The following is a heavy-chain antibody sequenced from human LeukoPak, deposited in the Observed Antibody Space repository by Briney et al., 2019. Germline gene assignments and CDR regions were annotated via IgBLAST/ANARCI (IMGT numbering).Heavy chain of an antibody. D-gene: IGHD6-13*01. CDR2: ISSSSSYI. J-gene: IGHJ4*02. Sequence: GGSLRLSCAASGFTFSSYSMNWVRRAPGKGLEWVSSISSSSSYIYYADSVKGRFTISGDNAKNSLYLQMNSLRAEDTAVYYCARQWQLADLLDYWGQGTLVTVSS. CDR3: ARQWQLADLLDY. CDR1: GFTFSSYS. V-gene: IGHV3-21*01.